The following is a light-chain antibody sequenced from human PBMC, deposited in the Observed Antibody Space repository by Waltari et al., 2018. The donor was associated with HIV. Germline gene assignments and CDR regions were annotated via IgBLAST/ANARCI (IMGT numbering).Light chain of an antibody. V-gene: IGKV1-27*01. CDR3: QNYNSAPQT. CDR1: LDISTY. CDR2: SAS. Sequence: DMQMTQSPPSVSASVGDRVTITCRASLDISTYLAWYQQIPGKVPNLLIYSASTLQLGVPSRFSGGGSGPNFTLTISSLQPEDVATYYCQNYNSAPQTFGQGTKVEI. J-gene: IGKJ1*01.